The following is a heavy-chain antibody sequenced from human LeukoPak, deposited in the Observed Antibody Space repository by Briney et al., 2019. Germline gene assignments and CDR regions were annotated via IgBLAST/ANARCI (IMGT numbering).Heavy chain of an antibody. J-gene: IGHJ4*02. CDR1: GFAFSSYG. CDR3: ANSPASAGP. V-gene: IGHV3-30*02. Sequence: PGGSLRLSCAASGFAFSSYGMHWVRQAPGKGLEWVAFIQYDGTIKYYADSVKGRFTISRDNSKNTLYLQMNSLRVEDTAVYYCANSPASAGPWGQGTLVTVSS. CDR2: IQYDGTIK. D-gene: IGHD6-19*01.